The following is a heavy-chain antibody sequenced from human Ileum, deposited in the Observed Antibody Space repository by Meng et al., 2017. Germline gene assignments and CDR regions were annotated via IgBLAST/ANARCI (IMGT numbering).Heavy chain of an antibody. CDR1: GSTLSGYY. D-gene: IGHD2-8*01. CDR2: KYLNGDT. CDR3: ATRWVLLSDVDF. Sequence: GAEVKRPGDSGKVLAKTPGSTLSGYYVHWVRRASGQGLEWVGWKYLNGDTTYAQKFKGRVTMTRDTSISTAYMELNSLTSDDTAVYFCATRWVLLSDVDFWGQGTLVTVSS. V-gene: IGHV1-2*02. J-gene: IGHJ4*01.